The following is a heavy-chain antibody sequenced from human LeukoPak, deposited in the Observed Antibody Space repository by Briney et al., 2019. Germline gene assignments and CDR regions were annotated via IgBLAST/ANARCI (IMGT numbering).Heavy chain of an antibody. CDR3: ARILSGGECFHY. CDR2: ISAYNGNT. V-gene: IGHV1-18*04. J-gene: IGHJ4*02. D-gene: IGHD2-8*02. Sequence: GASVKFSCKASGYTFTSNGISCVRQAPGQGLEWMGWISAYNGNTNYAQKLQGRVTMTTDTSTSTAYMELRSLRSDDTAVYYCARILSGGECFHYWGQGTLVTVSS. CDR1: GYTFTSNG.